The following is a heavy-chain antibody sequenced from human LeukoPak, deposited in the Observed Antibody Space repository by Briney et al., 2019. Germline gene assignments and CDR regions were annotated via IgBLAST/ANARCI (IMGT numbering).Heavy chain of an antibody. J-gene: IGHJ4*02. D-gene: IGHD1-26*01. CDR3: ARDPMYSGSYGVGDY. Sequence: GGSLRLSCAASGFTFSHYGMHWVRQAPGKGLEWVAVISYDGSNKYYADSVKGRFTISRDNSKNTLYLQMNSLRAEDTAVYYCARDPMYSGSYGVGDYWGQGTLVTVSS. V-gene: IGHV3-30*19. CDR1: GFTFSHYG. CDR2: ISYDGSNK.